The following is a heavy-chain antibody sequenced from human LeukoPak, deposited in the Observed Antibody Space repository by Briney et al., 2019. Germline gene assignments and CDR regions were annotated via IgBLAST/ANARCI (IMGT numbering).Heavy chain of an antibody. Sequence: GGSLRLSCVASGFTFSTYAMSWVRQAPGKGLKWVSAISGSGGSTHYTDSVKGRFTIYRDNSKNTLSLQMNSLRAEVTAVYYCAKEFVPAAILSYYYMDVWGRGTTVTVSS. CDR1: GFTFSTYA. J-gene: IGHJ6*03. V-gene: IGHV3-23*01. CDR2: ISGSGGST. D-gene: IGHD2-2*01. CDR3: AKEFVPAAILSYYYMDV.